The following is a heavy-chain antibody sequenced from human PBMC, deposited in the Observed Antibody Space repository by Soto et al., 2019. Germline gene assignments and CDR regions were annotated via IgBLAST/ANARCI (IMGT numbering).Heavy chain of an antibody. D-gene: IGHD3-10*01. Sequence: ITLKESGPTLVKPTQPLTLTCTFSGFSLNTGGVGVGWVRQPRGKAMEWLALIYWDDDERYRPSLRSRLNITKDTNNKQVVLTMTNMDPEDTATYYCVRNWRYYGGDYYYGMDAWGQGTTVTVSS. J-gene: IGHJ6*02. CDR2: IYWDDDE. V-gene: IGHV2-5*02. CDR1: GFSLNTGGVG. CDR3: VRNWRYYGGDYYYGMDA.